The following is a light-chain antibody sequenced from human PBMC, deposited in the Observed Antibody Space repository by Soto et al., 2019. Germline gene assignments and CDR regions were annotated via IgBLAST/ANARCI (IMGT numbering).Light chain of an antibody. CDR1: QSISSY. CDR3: QQSYSTPQT. CDR2: AAS. V-gene: IGKV1-39*01. Sequence: DIQMTQSPSSLSASVGDRVTITCRASQSISSYLNWYQQKPGKAPKLLIYAASRLQSGVPSRFCGSGSVTDFTLTISSLQPEDFATYYCQQSYSTPQTFGQGTKLEIK. J-gene: IGKJ2*01.